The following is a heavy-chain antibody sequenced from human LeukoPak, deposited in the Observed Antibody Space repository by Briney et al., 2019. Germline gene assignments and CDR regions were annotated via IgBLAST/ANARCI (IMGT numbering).Heavy chain of an antibody. CDR3: ARDSSGWSGRHPVDY. CDR1: GFTFSSYA. CDR2: ISYDGSNK. D-gene: IGHD6-19*01. J-gene: IGHJ4*02. V-gene: IGHV3-30-3*01. Sequence: GSLRLSCAASGFTFSSYAIHWVRQAPGKGLEWVAVISYDGSNKYYADSVKGRFTISRDNPKNTLYLQMNSLRAEDTAVYYCARDSSGWSGRHPVDYWGQGTLVTVSS.